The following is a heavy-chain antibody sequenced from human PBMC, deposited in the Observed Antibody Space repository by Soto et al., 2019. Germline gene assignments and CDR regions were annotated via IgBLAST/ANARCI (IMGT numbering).Heavy chain of an antibody. Sequence: GGSLRLSCAASGFTFDDYAMHWVRQAPGKGLEWVSGISWNSGSIGYADSVKGRFTISRDNAKNSLYLQMNSLRAEDTALYYCAKDIARSGSYFDFWGQGTMVTVSS. D-gene: IGHD1-26*01. V-gene: IGHV3-9*01. J-gene: IGHJ4*02. CDR2: ISWNSGSI. CDR3: AKDIARSGSYFDF. CDR1: GFTFDDYA.